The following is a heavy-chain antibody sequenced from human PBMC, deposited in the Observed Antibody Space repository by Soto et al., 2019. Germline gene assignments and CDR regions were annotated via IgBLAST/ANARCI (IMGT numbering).Heavy chain of an antibody. CDR1: GGSFSGYY. CDR3: ARGFAYYYYGMDV. CDR2: INHSGST. J-gene: IGHJ6*02. V-gene: IGHV4-34*01. Sequence: SETLSLTCAVYGGSFSGYYWSWIRHPPGKGLEWIGEINHSGSTNYNPSLKSRVTISVDTSKNQFSLKLSSVTAADTAVYYCARGFAYYYYGMDVWGQGTTVTVSS.